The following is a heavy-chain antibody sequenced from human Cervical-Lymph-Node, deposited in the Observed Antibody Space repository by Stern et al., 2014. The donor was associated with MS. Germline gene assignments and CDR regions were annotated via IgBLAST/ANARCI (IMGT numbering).Heavy chain of an antibody. Sequence: QVQLVESGGGVVQPGRSLRLSCAASGFTFSSYAMHWVRQAPGKGLEWVAVISYDGSNKYYADSVKGRFTISRDNSKNTLYLQMNSLRAEDTAVYYCARDRSRQWLANWFDPWGQGTLVTVSS. CDR1: GFTFSSYA. V-gene: IGHV3-30*01. CDR3: ARDRSRQWLANWFDP. J-gene: IGHJ5*02. D-gene: IGHD6-19*01. CDR2: ISYDGSNK.